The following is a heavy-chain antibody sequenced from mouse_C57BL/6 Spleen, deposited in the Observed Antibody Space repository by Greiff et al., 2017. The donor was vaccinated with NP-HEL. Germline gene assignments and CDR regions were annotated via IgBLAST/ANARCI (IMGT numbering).Heavy chain of an antibody. CDR1: GYTFTSYW. Sequence: QVQLQQPGAEFVMPGASVKLSCKASGYTFTSYWMHWVKQRPGQGLEWIGEIDPSDSYTNYNQKFKGKSTLTVAKSSSTAYMQLSSLTSEDSAVYYRARGGGLRGVDYWGQGTTLTVSS. J-gene: IGHJ2*01. CDR2: IDPSDSYT. V-gene: IGHV1-69*01. CDR3: ARGGGLRGVDY. D-gene: IGHD2-4*01.